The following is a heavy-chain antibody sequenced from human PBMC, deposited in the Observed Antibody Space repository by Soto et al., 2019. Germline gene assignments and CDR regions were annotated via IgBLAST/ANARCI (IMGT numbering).Heavy chain of an antibody. CDR2: IYYSGST. V-gene: IGHV4-30-4*01. CDR1: GGSISSGDYY. CDR3: ARGRIVLVPAAKYNWFDP. Sequence: SETLSLTCTVSGGSISSGDYYWNWIRQPPGKGLEWIGHIYYSGSTYYKPSLKSRITISLDTSKNQFSLKLSSVTAADTAVYYCARGRIVLVPAAKYNWFDPWGQGTLVTVSS. D-gene: IGHD2-2*01. J-gene: IGHJ5*02.